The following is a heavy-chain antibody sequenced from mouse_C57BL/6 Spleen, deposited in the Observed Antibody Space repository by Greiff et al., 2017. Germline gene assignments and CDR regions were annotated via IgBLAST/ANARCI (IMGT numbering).Heavy chain of an antibody. CDR1: GYAFSSSW. Sequence: QVQLQQSGPELVKPGASVKISCKASGYAFSSSWMNWVKQRPGKGLEWIGRFYPGDGDTTYNGKFKGKATLTADKSSSTTYMQLSSLTSEDSAVYFCARSGWDEGYAMDYWGQGTSVTVSS. D-gene: IGHD4-1*01. V-gene: IGHV1-82*01. CDR2: FYPGDGDT. J-gene: IGHJ4*01. CDR3: ARSGWDEGYAMDY.